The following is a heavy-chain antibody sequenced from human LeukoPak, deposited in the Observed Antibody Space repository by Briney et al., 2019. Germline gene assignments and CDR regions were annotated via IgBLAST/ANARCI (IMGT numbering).Heavy chain of an antibody. CDR2: MKPNSGNT. Sequence: GASVKVSFKGSGYTFTDYYMHWGRQAPGQGLEGMGWMKPNSGNTGYAQKFQGRVTITRNNAISTAYMELSSLRSEDTAVYYCARDFSGWYRSIVDYWGQGTLVTVSS. D-gene: IGHD6-19*01. J-gene: IGHJ4*02. CDR1: GYTFTDYY. V-gene: IGHV1-8*03. CDR3: ARDFSGWYRSIVDY.